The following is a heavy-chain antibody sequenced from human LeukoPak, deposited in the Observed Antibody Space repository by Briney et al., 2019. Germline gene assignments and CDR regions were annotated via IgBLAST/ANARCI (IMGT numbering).Heavy chain of an antibody. D-gene: IGHD6-13*01. V-gene: IGHV4-4*07. CDR1: GGSISSYY. CDR2: FSTSGST. CDR3: ARSRRSWSTFDY. Sequence: SETLSLTCTGSGGSISSYYWSWIRQPAGKGLECIGRFSTSGSTYYNPSLKSRVTISVDTSKNQFSLKLTSVTATDTAVYYCARSRRSWSTFDYWGQGTLVTVSS. J-gene: IGHJ4*02.